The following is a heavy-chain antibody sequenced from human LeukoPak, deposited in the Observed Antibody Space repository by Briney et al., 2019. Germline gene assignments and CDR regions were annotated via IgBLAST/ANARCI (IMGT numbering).Heavy chain of an antibody. J-gene: IGHJ5*02. D-gene: IGHD1-26*01. CDR1: GYTFTSDY. CDR3: AGSSHQRNWFDP. Sequence: ASVKVSCKASGYTFTSDYMNWVRQAPRQGLEWMGIVHSSGCVIKYAQEFQDRLTVTRDTSTSTIYMELSSLRSEDTAVYYCAGSSHQRNWFDPWGQGTLVIVSS. CDR2: VHSSGCVI. V-gene: IGHV1-46*01.